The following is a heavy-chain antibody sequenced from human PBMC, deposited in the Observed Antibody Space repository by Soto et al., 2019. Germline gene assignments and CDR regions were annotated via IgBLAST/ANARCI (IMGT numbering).Heavy chain of an antibody. D-gene: IGHD3-16*02. CDR2: IKPDGILK. V-gene: IGHV3-7*01. CDR3: AKDSFSVPTY. J-gene: IGHJ4*02. Sequence: GGSLRLSCAVSGFSLTNYWMAWVRQAPGKGLERVGNIKPDGILKPYVASVKGRFTIPRDSAKNSLYLQMTSLRAEDTAVYYCAKDSFSVPTYWGRGTLVTVSS. CDR1: GFSLTNYW.